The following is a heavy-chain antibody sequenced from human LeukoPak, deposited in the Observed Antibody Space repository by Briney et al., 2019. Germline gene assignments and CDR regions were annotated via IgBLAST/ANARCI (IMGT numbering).Heavy chain of an antibody. CDR2: INPNSGGT. V-gene: IGHV1-2*02. Sequence: ASVKVSCKASGYTFTGYYMHWVRQAPGQGLEWMGWINPNSGGTNYAQKLQGRVTMTTDTSTSTAYMELRSLRSDDTAVYYCARDSGSYLGYDYWGQGTLVTVSS. J-gene: IGHJ4*02. CDR3: ARDSGSYLGYDY. CDR1: GYTFTGYY. D-gene: IGHD3-10*01.